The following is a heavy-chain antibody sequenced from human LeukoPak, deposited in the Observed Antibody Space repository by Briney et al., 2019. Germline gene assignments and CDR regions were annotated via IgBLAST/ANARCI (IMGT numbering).Heavy chain of an antibody. J-gene: IGHJ4*02. D-gene: IGHD6-13*01. CDR1: GFTFSSYA. V-gene: IGHV3-23*01. Sequence: PGGSLRLSCAASGFTFSSYAMNWVRQAPGKGLEWVSAITNSGDNTNYADSVKGRFTISGDNSKNTLYLQINSLRAEDTAIYYCAKGPMEGSWYIHFDYWGQGTLVTVSS. CDR2: ITNSGDNT. CDR3: AKGPMEGSWYIHFDY.